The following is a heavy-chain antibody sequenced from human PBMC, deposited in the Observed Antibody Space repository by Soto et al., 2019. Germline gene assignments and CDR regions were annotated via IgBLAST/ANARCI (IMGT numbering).Heavy chain of an antibody. CDR1: GFTFSSYA. D-gene: IGHD3-16*01. CDR2: ISGSGGST. V-gene: IGHV3-23*01. Sequence: GGSLRLSCAASGFTFSSYAMSWVRQAPGKGLEWVSGISGSGGSTYFADSVKGRFTISRDNSKNTLYLQMNSLRAEDTAVYYCAKGRAARGPGLYYFDYWGQGTLVTVSS. J-gene: IGHJ4*02. CDR3: AKGRAARGPGLYYFDY.